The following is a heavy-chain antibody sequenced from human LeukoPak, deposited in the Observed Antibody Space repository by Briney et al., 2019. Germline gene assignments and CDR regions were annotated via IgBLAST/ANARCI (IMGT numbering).Heavy chain of an antibody. CDR2: ISGSGGST. D-gene: IGHD1-26*01. CDR1: GFTFSSYG. Sequence: PGGSLRLSCAASGFTFSSYGMSWVRQAPGKGLEWVSAISGSGGSTYYADSVKGRFTISRDNSKNTLYLQMNSLRAEDTAVYYCATNRECELHEALDYWGQGTLVTVSS. V-gene: IGHV3-23*01. J-gene: IGHJ4*02. CDR3: ATNRECELHEALDY.